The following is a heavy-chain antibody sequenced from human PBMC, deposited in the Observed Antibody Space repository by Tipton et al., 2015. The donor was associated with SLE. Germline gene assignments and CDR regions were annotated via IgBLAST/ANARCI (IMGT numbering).Heavy chain of an antibody. CDR3: ARDDYGGNSGHFDY. CDR1: GGSMTSGSYY. D-gene: IGHD4-23*01. Sequence: TLSLTCTVSGGSMTSGSYYWSWIRQPPGKGLEWIGSIYHSGSTYYNPSLKSRVTISVDTSKNQFSLKLSSVTAADTAVYYCARDDYGGNSGHFDYWGQGTLVTVSS. V-gene: IGHV4-39*01. CDR2: IYHSGST. J-gene: IGHJ4*02.